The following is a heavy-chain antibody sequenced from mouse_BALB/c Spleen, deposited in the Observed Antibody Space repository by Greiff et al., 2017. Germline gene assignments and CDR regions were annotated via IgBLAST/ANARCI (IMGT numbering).Heavy chain of an antibody. CDR2: IDPENGDT. D-gene: IGHD4-1*01. Sequence: EVKLQESGAELVRPGALVKLSCKASGFNIKDYYMHWVKQRPEQGLEWIGWIDPENGDTEYAPKFQGKATMTADTSSNTAYLQLSSLTSEDTAVYYCNARTGTGFAYWGQGTLVTVSA. CDR1: GFNIKDYY. J-gene: IGHJ3*01. V-gene: IGHV14-4*02. CDR3: NARTGTGFAY.